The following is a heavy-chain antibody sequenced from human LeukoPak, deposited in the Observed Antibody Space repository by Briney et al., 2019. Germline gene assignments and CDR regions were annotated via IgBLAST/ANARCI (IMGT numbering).Heavy chain of an antibody. CDR3: ARLPHYYGSGMFDY. CDR1: GGSISSGGYS. V-gene: IGHV4-30-4*07. D-gene: IGHD3-10*01. J-gene: IGHJ4*02. Sequence: SQTLSLTCAVSGGSISSGGYSWSWIRQPPGKGLEWIGYIYYSGSTYYNPSLKSRVTISVDTSKNQFSLKLSSVTAADTAVYYCARLPHYYGSGMFDYWGQGTLVTVSS. CDR2: IYYSGST.